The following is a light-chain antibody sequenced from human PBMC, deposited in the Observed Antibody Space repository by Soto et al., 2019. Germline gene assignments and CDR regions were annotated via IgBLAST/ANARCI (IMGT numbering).Light chain of an antibody. CDR1: QSISSY. J-gene: IGKJ1*01. CDR3: QQSYSRPRT. CDR2: TTS. Sequence: DIQMTQSPSSLSASVGDRVTITCRASQSISSYLNWYLQKPGKAPNLLIYTTSILESGVPSRFSGSGSGTDFTLTISSLQPEDFATYFCQQSYSRPRTFGQGTKVDIK. V-gene: IGKV1-39*01.